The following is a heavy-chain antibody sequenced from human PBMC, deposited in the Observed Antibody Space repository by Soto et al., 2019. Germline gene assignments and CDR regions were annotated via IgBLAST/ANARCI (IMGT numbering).Heavy chain of an antibody. J-gene: IGHJ6*02. V-gene: IGHV3-30*18. CDR3: AKEGYCSGGSCYDGMDV. CDR2: ISYDGSNK. Sequence: QVQLVESGGGVVQPGRSLRLSCAASGFTFSSYGMHWVRQAPGKGLEWVAVISYDGSNKYYADSVKGRFTISRDNSKNTRYLQMNSLRAEDTAVYYCAKEGYCSGGSCYDGMDVWGQGTTVTVSS. CDR1: GFTFSSYG. D-gene: IGHD2-15*01.